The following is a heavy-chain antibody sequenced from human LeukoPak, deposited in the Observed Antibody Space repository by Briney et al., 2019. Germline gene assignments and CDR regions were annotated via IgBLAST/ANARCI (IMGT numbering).Heavy chain of an antibody. J-gene: IGHJ6*02. D-gene: IGHD3-3*01. Sequence: GASVKVSCKASGGTFSSYGISWVRQATGQGLEWMGWMNPNNGNTGYAQKFQGRVTMTRDTSISTAYMELSSLTSEDTAVYYCARKIGAFGVWGQGTTVTVSS. CDR2: MNPNNGNT. CDR3: ARKIGAFGV. CDR1: GGTFSSYG. V-gene: IGHV1-8*02.